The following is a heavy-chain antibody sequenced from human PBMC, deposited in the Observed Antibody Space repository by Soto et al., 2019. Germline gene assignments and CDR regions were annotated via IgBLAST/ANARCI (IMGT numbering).Heavy chain of an antibody. CDR3: ASATPLVGAGTKFRTWDY. V-gene: IGHV3-23*01. CDR1: ACPLRSYA. Sequence: PGGSLRLSCAASACPLRSYAMSWFRQAPGKGLEWVSSISDSGSSTYYADSVKGRFTTSRDNSKNTLYLQMNSLRADDTAVYWCASATPLVGAGTKFRTWDYWGQGT. D-gene: IGHD3-16*01. CDR2: ISDSGSST. J-gene: IGHJ4*02.